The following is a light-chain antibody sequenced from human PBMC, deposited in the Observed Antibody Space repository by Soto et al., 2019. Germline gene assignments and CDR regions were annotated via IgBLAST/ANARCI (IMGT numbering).Light chain of an antibody. J-gene: IGKJ2*01. Sequence: DIQMTQSPSSLSASVGDRVTITCRARQSISNYLNWYQHKPGKAPNLLIYAASTLQSGVPSRFSGSRSGTDFTLTITHLQPEDFASYYCQQSYSSPPTFGQGTKLEIK. CDR2: AAS. CDR1: QSISNY. V-gene: IGKV1-39*01. CDR3: QQSYSSPPT.